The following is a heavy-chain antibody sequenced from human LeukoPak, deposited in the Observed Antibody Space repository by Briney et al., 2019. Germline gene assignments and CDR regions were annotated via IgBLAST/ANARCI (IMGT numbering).Heavy chain of an antibody. CDR2: ISGSGGST. J-gene: IGHJ4*02. Sequence: GGSLRLSCAASGFTFSSYAMSWVRQAPGKGLEWVSAISGSGGSTYYADSVKGRFTISRDNSKNTLYLQMNSLRAEDTTVYYCARLGSGYYLYFDYWGQGTLVTVSS. CDR3: ARLGSGYYLYFDY. D-gene: IGHD3-3*01. V-gene: IGHV3-23*01. CDR1: GFTFSSYA.